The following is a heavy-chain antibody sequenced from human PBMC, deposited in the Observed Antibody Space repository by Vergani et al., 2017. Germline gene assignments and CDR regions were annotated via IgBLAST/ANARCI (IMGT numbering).Heavy chain of an antibody. CDR3: AKGQQLVFFSVDV. V-gene: IGHV3-9*01. Sequence: EEKLVESGGGLVQPGRSLRLSCEASGFRFDEYAMHWVRRVPGKGLEWDSGVSWNSETIRYADSVKGRFTISRDNAKSSLYLQMDSLRPEDTAHYYCAKGQQLVFFSVDVWGIGTSVTVTA. J-gene: IGHJ6*04. CDR1: GFRFDEYA. D-gene: IGHD6-13*01. CDR2: VSWNSETI.